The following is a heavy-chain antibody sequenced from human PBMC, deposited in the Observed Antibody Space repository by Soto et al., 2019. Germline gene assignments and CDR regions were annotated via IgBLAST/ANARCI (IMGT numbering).Heavy chain of an antibody. V-gene: IGHV3-23*01. D-gene: IGHD2-2*01. CDR3: VKWGCSSTSCPLTYYYYGMDV. J-gene: IGHJ6*02. CDR1: GFTFSSYA. CDR2: ISGSGGST. Sequence: GGSLRLSCAASGFTFSSYAMSWVRQAPGKGLEWVSAISGSGGSTYYADSVKGRFTISRDNSKNTLYLQMNSLRAEDTAVYYCVKWGCSSTSCPLTYYYYGMDVWGQGTTVTVSS.